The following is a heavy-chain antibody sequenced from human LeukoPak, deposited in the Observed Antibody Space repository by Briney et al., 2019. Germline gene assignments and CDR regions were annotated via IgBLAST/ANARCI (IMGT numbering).Heavy chain of an antibody. V-gene: IGHV4-34*01. D-gene: IGHD3-9*01. J-gene: IGHJ4*02. CDR1: GGSFSGYY. CDR2: INHSGST. CDR3: ARGDYYDILTGYRGLDY. Sequence: SETLSLTCAVYGGSFSGYYWGWIRPPPGKGLEWIGEINHSGSTNYNPSLKSRVTISVDTSKNQFSLKLSSVTAADTAVYYCARGDYYDILTGYRGLDYWGQGTLVTVSS.